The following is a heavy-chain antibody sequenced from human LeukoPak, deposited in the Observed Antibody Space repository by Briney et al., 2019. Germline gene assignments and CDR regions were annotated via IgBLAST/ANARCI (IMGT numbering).Heavy chain of an antibody. CDR2: ISSFSSYI. CDR1: EFTFSSYN. D-gene: IGHD6-6*01. CDR3: ARGGVYSTSAVDY. Sequence: PGGSLRLSCAASEFTFSSYNMNWVRQAPGKGLEWVSSISSFSSYIYYADSVKGRFTISRDNAKNTLYLQMNSLRAEDTAVYYCARGGVYSTSAVDYWGQGTLVTVSS. J-gene: IGHJ4*02. V-gene: IGHV3-21*01.